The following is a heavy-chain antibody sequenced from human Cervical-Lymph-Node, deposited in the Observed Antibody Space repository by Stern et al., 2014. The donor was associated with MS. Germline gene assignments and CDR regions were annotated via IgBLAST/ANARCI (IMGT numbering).Heavy chain of an antibody. CDR1: GGSFSGYY. Sequence: QVQLQQWGAGLLKPSETLSLTCAVYGGSFSGYYWSWIRQPPGKGLEWIGEINHSGSTNYNPSLKSRVPISVDTSKNQFSLKLSSVTAADTAVYYCARDPLGITGTTFDYWGQGTLVTVSS. CDR2: INHSGST. D-gene: IGHD1-7*01. J-gene: IGHJ4*02. V-gene: IGHV4-34*01. CDR3: ARDPLGITGTTFDY.